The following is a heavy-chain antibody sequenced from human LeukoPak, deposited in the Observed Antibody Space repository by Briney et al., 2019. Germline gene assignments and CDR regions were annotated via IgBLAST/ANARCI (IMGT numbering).Heavy chain of an antibody. V-gene: IGHV4-39*07. CDR3: ARGNHYYGSGSYYTRNWFDP. D-gene: IGHD3-10*01. CDR1: GGSISSSSYY. J-gene: IGHJ5*02. CDR2: INDSGST. Sequence: PSETLSLTCTVSGGSISSSSYYWGWIRQPPGKGLEWIGEINDSGSTNYNPSLKSRVTISVDTSKNQFSLKLSSVTAADTAVYYCARGNHYYGSGSYYTRNWFDPWGQGTLVTVSS.